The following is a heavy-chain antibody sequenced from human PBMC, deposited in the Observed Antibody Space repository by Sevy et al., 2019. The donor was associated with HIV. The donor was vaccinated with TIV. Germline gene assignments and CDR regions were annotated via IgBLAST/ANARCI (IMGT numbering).Heavy chain of an antibody. J-gene: IGHJ4*02. CDR3: ARVSGRGYSGYDPLAPYYFDY. V-gene: IGHV4-30-4*01. CDR2: IYYSGGT. D-gene: IGHD5-12*01. CDR1: GGSISSGDYY. Sequence: SETLSLTCTVSGGSISSGDYYWSWIRQPPGKGLEWIGYIYYSGGTSYNPSLKSRVTISVDTSKNQFSLKLSSVTAADTAVYYCARVSGRGYSGYDPLAPYYFDYWGQGTLVTVSS.